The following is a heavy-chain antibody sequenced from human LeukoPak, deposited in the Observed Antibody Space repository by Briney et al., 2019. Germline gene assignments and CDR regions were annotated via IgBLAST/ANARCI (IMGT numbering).Heavy chain of an antibody. CDR1: GYTFTGYY. J-gene: IGHJ4*02. D-gene: IGHD5-18*01. Sequence: GASVKVSCKASGYTFTGYYMHWVRQAPGQGLEWMGRINLNSGGTNYAQKFQGRVTMTRDTSISTAYMELSRLRSDDTAVYYCARVPPYTAMVTSYFDYWGQGTLVTVSS. CDR2: INLNSGGT. V-gene: IGHV1-2*06. CDR3: ARVPPYTAMVTSYFDY.